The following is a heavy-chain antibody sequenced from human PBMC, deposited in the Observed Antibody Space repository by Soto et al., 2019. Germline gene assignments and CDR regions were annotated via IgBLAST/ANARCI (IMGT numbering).Heavy chain of an antibody. CDR2: ISSSSSYI. J-gene: IGHJ5*02. Sequence: GGSKRDPCAAAELNCRSYGIRCIRKNKGKGLEWVSSISSSSSYIYYADSVKGRFTISRDNAKNSLYLQMNSLRAEYTAVYYCARGLPFLIDPCGQGTLVSLSS. V-gene: IGHV3-21*01. D-gene: IGHD4-17*01. CDR1: ELNCRSYG. CDR3: ARGLPFLIDP.